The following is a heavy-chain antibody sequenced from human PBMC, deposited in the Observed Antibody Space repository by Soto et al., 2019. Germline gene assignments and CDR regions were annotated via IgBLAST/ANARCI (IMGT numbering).Heavy chain of an antibody. J-gene: IGHJ4*02. CDR2: INVGNGNT. CDR3: ARKLYGDYTFFDY. D-gene: IGHD4-17*01. Sequence: ASVKVSCKASGYSFTTYAMHWVRQAPGQRLEWMGWINVGNGNTKYSQKFQGRVTITRDTSASTAYMELSSLRSEDTAVYYCARKLYGDYTFFDYWGQGTLVTLSS. CDR1: GYSFTTYA. V-gene: IGHV1-3*01.